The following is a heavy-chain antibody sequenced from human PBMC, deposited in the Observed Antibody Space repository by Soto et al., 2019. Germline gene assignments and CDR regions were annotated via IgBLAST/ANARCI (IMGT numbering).Heavy chain of an antibody. V-gene: IGHV1-18*01. CDR2: ISAHNGNT. Sequence: QVHLVQSGAEVKKPAASVKVSCKASGYTFTSYGITWVRQAPGQGLEWMGWISAHNGNTDYAQKLQGRVIVTRDTSTSTAYMELRGLISDDTAVDYCARGRYGDYWGQGALVTVSS. CDR3: ARGRYGDY. CDR1: GYTFTSYG. J-gene: IGHJ4*02. D-gene: IGHD1-1*01.